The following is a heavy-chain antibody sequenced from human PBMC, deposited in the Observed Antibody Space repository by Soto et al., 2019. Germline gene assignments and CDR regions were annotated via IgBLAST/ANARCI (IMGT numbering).Heavy chain of an antibody. J-gene: IGHJ4*02. V-gene: IGHV3-30-3*01. Sequence: PGGSLRLSCAASGFTFSSYAMHWVRQAPGKGLEWVAVISYEGSNKYYADSVKGRFTISRDNSKNTLYLQMNSLRAEDTAVYYCARDLSSSWIFDYRGQGTLVTVSS. CDR1: GFTFSSYA. CDR2: ISYEGSNK. CDR3: ARDLSSSWIFDY. D-gene: IGHD6-13*01.